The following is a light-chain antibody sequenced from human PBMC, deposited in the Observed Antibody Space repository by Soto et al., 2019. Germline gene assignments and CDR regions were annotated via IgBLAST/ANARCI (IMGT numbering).Light chain of an antibody. CDR1: QSISDT. CDR2: DAS. CDR3: QQRSNWPLT. Sequence: EIVMTQSPATLSVSPGGRATLSCRASQSISDTLAWYQQEPGQAPRLLIYDASNRATGIPARFSGSGSGTDFTLTISSLEPEDFAVYYCQQRSNWPLTFGGGTKVDIK. J-gene: IGKJ4*01. V-gene: IGKV3-11*01.